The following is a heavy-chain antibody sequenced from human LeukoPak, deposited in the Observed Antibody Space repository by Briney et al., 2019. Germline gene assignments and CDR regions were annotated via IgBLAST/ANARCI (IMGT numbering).Heavy chain of an antibody. CDR2: ISSTGTTI. V-gene: IGHV3-48*02. CDR1: GFTFSSYS. J-gene: IGHJ4*02. CDR3: ARDYGHHGEYFDY. D-gene: IGHD3-10*01. Sequence: GGSLRLSCAASGFTFSSYSMNWVRQAPGKGLEWVSYISSTGTTIYYAESVKGRFTISRDNAKNSLYLQMNSLRDEDTAVYYCARDYGHHGEYFDYWGQGTLVTVSS.